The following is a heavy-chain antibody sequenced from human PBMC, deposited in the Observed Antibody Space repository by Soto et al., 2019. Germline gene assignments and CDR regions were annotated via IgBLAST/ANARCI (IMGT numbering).Heavy chain of an antibody. CDR3: ARSGAYYDYYYYGMDV. J-gene: IGHJ6*02. Sequence: QVQLVQSGAEVKKPGASVKVSCKASGYTFTGYYMHWVRQAPGQGLELMGWINPNSGGTNYAQKFQGWVTMTRDTSISTAYMELSRLRSDDTAVYYCARSGAYYDYYYYGMDVWGQGTTVTVSS. D-gene: IGHD3-10*01. CDR1: GYTFTGYY. V-gene: IGHV1-2*04. CDR2: INPNSGGT.